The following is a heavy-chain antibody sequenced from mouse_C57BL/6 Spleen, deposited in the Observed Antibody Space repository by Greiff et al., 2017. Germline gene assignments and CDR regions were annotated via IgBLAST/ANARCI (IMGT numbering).Heavy chain of an antibody. CDR2: IYPGSGST. CDR1: GYTFTSYW. Sequence: VQLQQSGAELVKPGASVKMSCKSSGYTFTSYWITWVKQRPGQGLEWIGDIYPGSGSTNYNEKFKSKATLTVDTSSSTAYMQLSSLTSEDSAVYYCARDYYGNYYCDYWGQGTTLTVSS. D-gene: IGHD2-1*01. V-gene: IGHV1-55*01. CDR3: ARDYYGNYYCDY. J-gene: IGHJ2*01.